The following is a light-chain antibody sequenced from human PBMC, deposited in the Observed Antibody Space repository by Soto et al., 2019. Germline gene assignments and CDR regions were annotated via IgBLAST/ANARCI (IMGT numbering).Light chain of an antibody. Sequence: EIVMTQSPATLSVSPGERATLSCRASQSVSSNLAWYQQKPGQAPRLLIYGASTMATGIPARFSGSGSGTECTLTISSLQSEDFGVYYCQTYNNWPPMYTFGQGTKLEIK. CDR2: GAS. CDR1: QSVSSN. V-gene: IGKV3-15*01. CDR3: QTYNNWPPMYT. J-gene: IGKJ2*01.